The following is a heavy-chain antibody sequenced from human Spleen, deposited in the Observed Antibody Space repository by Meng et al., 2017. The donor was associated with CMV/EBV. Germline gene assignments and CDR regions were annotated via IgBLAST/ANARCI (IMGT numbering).Heavy chain of an antibody. J-gene: IGHJ4*02. V-gene: IGHV1-46*01. Sequence: ASVKVSCKASGYTFTSYYMHWVRQAPGQGLEWMGIINPSGGSTSYAQKFQGRVTMTRDTSTSTAYMELRGLRSDDTAVYYCARDAGTIAVSGIGDYWGQGTLVTVS. CDR2: INPSGGST. CDR3: ARDAGTIAVSGIGDY. D-gene: IGHD6-19*01. CDR1: GYTFTSYY.